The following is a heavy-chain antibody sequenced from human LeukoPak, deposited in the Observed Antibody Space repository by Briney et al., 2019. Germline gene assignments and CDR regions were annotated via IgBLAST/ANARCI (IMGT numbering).Heavy chain of an antibody. Sequence: GGSLRLSCAASGFTFSSYVMTWVRQAPGKGLEWVSGITGSGGITYYADSVKGRFTISRDNSKNTVYLQMNSLRAEDTAIYYCAKDFQGQIPDAFDIWGQGTMVIVFS. V-gene: IGHV3-23*01. J-gene: IGHJ3*02. CDR1: GFTFSSYV. CDR3: AKDFQGQIPDAFDI. D-gene: IGHD2-21*01. CDR2: ITGSGGIT.